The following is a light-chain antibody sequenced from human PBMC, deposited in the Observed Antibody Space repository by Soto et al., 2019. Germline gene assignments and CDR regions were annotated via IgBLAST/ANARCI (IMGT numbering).Light chain of an antibody. CDR2: SNN. CDR1: SSNIGSNT. Sequence: QSVLTQPPSASGTPGQRVTISCSGSSSNIGSNTVNWYQQLPGTAPKLLIYSNNQRPSGVPDRFSGSKSDTSASLAISGLQSEDEADYYCAAWDDSLNGLFGTGTKLTVL. CDR3: AAWDDSLNGL. J-gene: IGLJ1*01. V-gene: IGLV1-44*01.